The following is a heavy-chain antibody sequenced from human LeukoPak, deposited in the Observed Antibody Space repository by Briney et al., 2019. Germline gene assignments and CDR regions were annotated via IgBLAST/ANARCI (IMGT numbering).Heavy chain of an antibody. CDR1: EYTFTAYY. CDR3: ARGPTVTTWGDYYYYGMDV. CDR2: INPSSGGT. V-gene: IGHV1-2*02. Sequence: ASVKVSCKASEYTFTAYYVHWVRQAPGQGLEWMGWINPSSGGTNYAQKFLGRVTLTRDTSLTTAYMELRSLRSDDTAVYYCARGPTVTTWGDYYYYGMDVWGQGTTVTVSS. D-gene: IGHD4-17*01. J-gene: IGHJ6*02.